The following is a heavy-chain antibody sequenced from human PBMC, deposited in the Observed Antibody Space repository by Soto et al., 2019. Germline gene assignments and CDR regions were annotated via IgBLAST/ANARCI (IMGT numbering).Heavy chain of an antibody. V-gene: IGHV5-51*01. CDR1: GYNFAGYW. J-gene: IGHJ4*02. D-gene: IGHD3-3*01. CDR2: IYPSDSDT. CDR3: ARGGVSTRTFDY. Sequence: GESLKISCNGSGYNFAGYWIAWVRQMPGKGLELMGIIYPSDSDTRYRPSFQGQVTISADKSISSAYLQWSSLRASDTAMYYCARGGVSTRTFDYWGQGAPVTVSS.